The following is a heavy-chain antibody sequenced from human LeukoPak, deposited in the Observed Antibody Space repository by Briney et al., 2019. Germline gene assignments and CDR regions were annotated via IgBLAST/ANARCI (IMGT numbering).Heavy chain of an antibody. CDR2: IYYSGST. D-gene: IGHD2-2*01. V-gene: IGHV4-59*01. CDR3: ARVGYCSSTSCYPLWFDP. CDR1: GGSISSYY. Sequence: SETLSLTCTVSGGSISSYYWSWIRQPPGKGLEWIGYIYYSGSTNYNPSLKSRVTISVDTSKNQFSLKLSSVTAADTAVYYCARVGYCSSTSCYPLWFDPWAREPWSPSPQ. J-gene: IGHJ5*02.